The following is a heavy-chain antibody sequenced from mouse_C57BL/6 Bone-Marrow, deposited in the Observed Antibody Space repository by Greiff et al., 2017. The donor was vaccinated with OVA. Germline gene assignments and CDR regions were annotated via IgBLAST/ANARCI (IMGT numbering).Heavy chain of an antibody. CDR3: ARLRSYFDV. V-gene: IGHV1-82*01. D-gene: IGHD2-12*01. J-gene: IGHJ1*03. CDR1: GYAFSSSW. Sequence: QVQLQQSGPELVKPGASVKISCKASGYAFSSSWMNWVKQRPGKGLEWIGRIYPGDGDTNYNGKFKGKTTLTADKSSSTAYVQLSSLTSEDSAVYFCARLRSYFDVWGTGTTVTVSS. CDR2: IYPGDGDT.